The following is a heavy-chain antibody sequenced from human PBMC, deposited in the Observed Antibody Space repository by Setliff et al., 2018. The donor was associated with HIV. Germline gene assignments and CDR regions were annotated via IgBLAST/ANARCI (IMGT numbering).Heavy chain of an antibody. CDR3: ARRPYYFDY. CDR2: INHSGST. CDR1: GGSFGGYY. Sequence: PSETLSLTCAVSGGSFGGYYWSWIRQPPGKGLGWFGEINHSGSTNYNPSLKSRVTISVDTSKKQFSLKLSSVTAADTAVYYCARRPYYFDYWGRGTLVTVSS. J-gene: IGHJ4*02. V-gene: IGHV4-34*01.